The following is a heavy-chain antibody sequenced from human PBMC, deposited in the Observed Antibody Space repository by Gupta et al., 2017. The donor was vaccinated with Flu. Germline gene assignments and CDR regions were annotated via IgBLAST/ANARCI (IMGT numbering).Heavy chain of an antibody. CDR1: GFTFSDYA. J-gene: IGHJ6*02. V-gene: IGHV3-23*01. Sequence: EVQLLESGGGLAQPGGSLRLSCSASGFTFSDYAMTWVRQAPGKGLEWGSGISGSGGSTYSADSVKGRFTISRDNSKNTLYLQMNSLRAEDTAVYYCAKSSITFTRNYYYGMDVWGQGTTVTVSS. CDR3: AKSSITFTRNYYYGMDV. D-gene: IGHD3-3*01. CDR2: ISGSGGST.